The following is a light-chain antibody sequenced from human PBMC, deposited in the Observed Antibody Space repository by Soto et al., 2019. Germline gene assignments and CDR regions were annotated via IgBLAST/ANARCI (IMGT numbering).Light chain of an antibody. CDR1: DDIINS. CDR2: DAS. V-gene: IGKV1-33*01. Sequence: DIQATQSPSSLSASVGDRVTITCQASDDIINSLNWYQQKPGKAPKLLIHDASILQTGVPSRFSGSGSGTDFTFTITSLQPEDIATYYCQQYDILPITFGGGTKVDI. J-gene: IGKJ4*01. CDR3: QQYDILPIT.